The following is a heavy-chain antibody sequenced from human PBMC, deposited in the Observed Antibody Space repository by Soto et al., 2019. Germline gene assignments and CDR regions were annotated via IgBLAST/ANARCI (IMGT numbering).Heavy chain of an antibody. CDR2: ISGSGDRA. V-gene: IGHV3-23*01. CDR1: GFIFSSYP. CDR3: AKESWKNYFEN. J-gene: IGHJ4*02. Sequence: PXGSLRLSCAASGFIFSSYPMSWVRHAPGRGLQWLSTISGSGDRAFYADSVRGRFTISRDSSKNTLYLQMNSLGAEDTAIYYCAKESWKNYFENWGQGTLVTVSS. D-gene: IGHD1-1*01.